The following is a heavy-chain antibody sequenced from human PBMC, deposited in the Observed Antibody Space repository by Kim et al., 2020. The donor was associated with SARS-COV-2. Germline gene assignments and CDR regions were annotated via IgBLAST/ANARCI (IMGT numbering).Heavy chain of an antibody. V-gene: IGHV3-11*06. Sequence: SVKGRLPNSRDNAKKTLYLQMNSMRAEDTAVYYCARERGCDGDGSSFDNWGQGTLVTVSS. CDR3: ARERGCDGDGSSFDN. J-gene: IGHJ4*02. D-gene: IGHD4-17*01.